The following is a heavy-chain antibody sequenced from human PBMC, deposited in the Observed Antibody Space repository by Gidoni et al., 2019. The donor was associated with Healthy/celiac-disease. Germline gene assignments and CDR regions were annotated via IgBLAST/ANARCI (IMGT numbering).Heavy chain of an antibody. V-gene: IGHV3-30*18. CDR3: AKDASVVDTAMDNYFDY. CDR2: ISYDGSNK. J-gene: IGHJ4*02. CDR1: GFTFSSYG. Sequence: QVQLVESGGGVVQPGRSLRLSCAASGFTFSSYGMHWVRQAPGKGLEWVAVISYDGSNKYYADSVKGRFTISRDNSKNTLYLQMNSLRAEDTAVYYCAKDASVVDTAMDNYFDYWGQGTLVTVSS. D-gene: IGHD5-18*01.